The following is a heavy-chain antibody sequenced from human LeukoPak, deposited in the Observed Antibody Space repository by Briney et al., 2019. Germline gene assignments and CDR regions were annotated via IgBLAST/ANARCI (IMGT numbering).Heavy chain of an antibody. CDR3: AKPPGPSRGYCSGGSCYGAEYFQH. Sequence: GGSLRLSCAASGFTFSSYGMHWVRQAPGKGLEWVAFIRYDGSNKYYADSVKGRFTISRDNSKNTLYLQMNSLRAEDTAVYYCAKPPGPSRGYCSGGSCYGAEYFQHWGQGTLVTVSS. D-gene: IGHD2-15*01. CDR2: IRYDGSNK. J-gene: IGHJ1*01. CDR1: GFTFSSYG. V-gene: IGHV3-30*02.